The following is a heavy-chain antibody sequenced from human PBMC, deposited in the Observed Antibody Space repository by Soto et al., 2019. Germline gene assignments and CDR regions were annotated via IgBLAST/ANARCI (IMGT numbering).Heavy chain of an antibody. CDR2: INHSGST. V-gene: IGHV4-34*01. D-gene: IGHD6-13*01. CDR1: GGSFSGYY. Sequence: QVQLHQWGAGLLKPSETLSLTCAVYGGSFSGYYWNWIRQPPGKGLEWVGEINHSGSTNYNPSLKSRVTIAVDTSKNQFSLNVTSVTAADTAVYHCASGLRGIGAAGAVAWFDPWGPGTLVTVSS. J-gene: IGHJ5*02. CDR3: ASGLRGIGAAGAVAWFDP.